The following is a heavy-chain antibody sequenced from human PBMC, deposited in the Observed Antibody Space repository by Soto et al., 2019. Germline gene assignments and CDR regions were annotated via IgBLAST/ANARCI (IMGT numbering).Heavy chain of an antibody. CDR3: AIWFGELWVFDY. CDR1: GYTFTSYD. J-gene: IGHJ4*02. V-gene: IGHV1-8*01. D-gene: IGHD3-10*01. Sequence: GASVKVSCKASGYTFTSYDINWVLQATGQGLEWMGWMNPNSGNTGYAQKFQGRVTMTRNTSISTAYMELSSLRSEDTAVYYCAIWFGELWVFDYWGQGTLVTVSS. CDR2: MNPNSGNT.